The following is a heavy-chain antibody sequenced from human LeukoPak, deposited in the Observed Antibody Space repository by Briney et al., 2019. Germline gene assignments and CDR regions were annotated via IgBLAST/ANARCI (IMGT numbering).Heavy chain of an antibody. CDR1: GFTFSSYA. J-gene: IGHJ4*02. CDR2: ISGSGGSA. CDR3: AKDRSISKDSSGYNSFDY. V-gene: IGHV3-23*01. D-gene: IGHD3-22*01. Sequence: GGSLRLSCAASGFTFSSYAMSWVRQAPGKGLEWVSAISGSGGSAYYADSVKGRFTISRDNSKNTLYLQMNSLRAEDTAVYYCAKDRSISKDSSGYNSFDYWGQGTLVTVSS.